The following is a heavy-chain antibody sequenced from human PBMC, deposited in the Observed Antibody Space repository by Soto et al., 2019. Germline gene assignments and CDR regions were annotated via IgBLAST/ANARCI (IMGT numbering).Heavy chain of an antibody. Sequence: PGGSLRLSCAASGFTVSSNYMSWVRQAPGKGLEWVSVIYSGGSTYYADSVKGRFTISRDNSKNTQYLQMNSLRAEDTAVYYCARDRGLPSGYSHGYSADGMDVWGQGTTVTVAS. D-gene: IGHD5-18*01. CDR3: ARDRGLPSGYSHGYSADGMDV. CDR2: IYSGGST. J-gene: IGHJ6*02. CDR1: GFTVSSNY. V-gene: IGHV3-66*01.